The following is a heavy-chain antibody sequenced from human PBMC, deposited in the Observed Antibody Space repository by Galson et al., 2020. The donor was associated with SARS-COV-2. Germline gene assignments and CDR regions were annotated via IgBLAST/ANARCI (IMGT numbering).Heavy chain of an antibody. Sequence: GGSLRLSCAASGFTFDDYAMHWVRQAPGKGLEWVSGISWNSGSIGYADSVKGRFTISRDNAKNSLYLQMNSLRAEDTALYYCAKDMAAAQWLVLGYYYGMDVWGQGTTVTVSS. CDR3: AKDMAAAQWLVLGYYYGMDV. J-gene: IGHJ6*02. CDR2: ISWNSGSI. V-gene: IGHV3-9*01. CDR1: GFTFDDYA. D-gene: IGHD6-19*01.